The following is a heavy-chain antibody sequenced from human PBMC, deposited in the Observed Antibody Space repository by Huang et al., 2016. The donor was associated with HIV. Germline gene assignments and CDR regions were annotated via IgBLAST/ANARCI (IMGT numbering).Heavy chain of an antibody. J-gene: IGHJ6*04. CDR1: GFDFSDYS. Sequence: MESGGGVVQPGKSMRLSCKASGFDFSDYSMYWVRQAPVQVPVFVAGISFDRWHVYYKDSVIGRFTVSRDNNKNLVLLDLANVKVDDTAIYYCAKGIIKKGLTFVDGYAPHTLYLYSGMDVWGKGTPVIVSS. V-gene: IGHV3-9*01. CDR2: ISFDRWHV. CDR3: AKGIIKKGLTFVDGYAPHTLYLYSGMDV. D-gene: IGHD3-16*01.